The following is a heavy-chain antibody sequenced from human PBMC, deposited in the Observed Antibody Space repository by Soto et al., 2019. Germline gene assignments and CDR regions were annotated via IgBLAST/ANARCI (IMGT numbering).Heavy chain of an antibody. J-gene: IGHJ5*02. Sequence: GVSLRLSCAASGFTFSSYAMSWVRQAPGKGLEWVSAISGSGGSTYYADSVKGRFTISRDNAKRSLYLQMMSLTAEDTAIYYCVRGGGGGLFDPWGQGTMVTVSS. D-gene: IGHD2-15*01. V-gene: IGHV3-23*01. CDR3: VRGGGGGLFDP. CDR1: GFTFSSYA. CDR2: ISGSGGST.